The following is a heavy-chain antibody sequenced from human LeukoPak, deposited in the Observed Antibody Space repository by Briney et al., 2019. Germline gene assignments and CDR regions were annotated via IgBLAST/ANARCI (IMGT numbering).Heavy chain of an antibody. Sequence: ASVKVSCKASVYTFTSYDIYWVRQATAQGLEWVGGMDPNSGNRGYAQKFQGRVTMTTAPSTNTAYMDLRSLRSDAPAVYSCATSNLVAPALGSFASWGQGTLVTVSS. CDR2: MDPNSGNR. CDR1: VYTFTSYD. J-gene: IGHJ4*02. V-gene: IGHV1-8*01. CDR3: ATSNLVAPALGSFAS. D-gene: IGHD5-18*01.